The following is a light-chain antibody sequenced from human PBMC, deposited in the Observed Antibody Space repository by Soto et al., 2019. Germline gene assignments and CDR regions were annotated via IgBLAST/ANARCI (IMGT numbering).Light chain of an antibody. V-gene: IGKV1-39*01. CDR1: QNIRTY. J-gene: IGKJ2*01. CDR2: SAS. Sequence: DIQMTQSPYSLSASLGDSVTITCRASQNIRTYLNWYQQKPGRAPKLLIHSASALPSGVPSRFSGSGSGTAFTLTMSGLQTEDFACYYCPQGHSTPYTFGQGTKVEIK. CDR3: PQGHSTPYT.